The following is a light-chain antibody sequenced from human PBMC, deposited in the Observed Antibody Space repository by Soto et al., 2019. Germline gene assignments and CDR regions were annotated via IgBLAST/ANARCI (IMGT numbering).Light chain of an antibody. CDR3: QQYNTFSTWT. V-gene: IGKV1-5*01. J-gene: IGKJ1*01. Sequence: DILMTQSPSTLSASVGDRVTITCRASQSISNWAAWYQQKAGLAPKLLISDASNLESGVPSRFSGSGSGTEFTLTISSLQPDDFATYYCQQYNTFSTWTFGQGTKVDIK. CDR1: QSISNW. CDR2: DAS.